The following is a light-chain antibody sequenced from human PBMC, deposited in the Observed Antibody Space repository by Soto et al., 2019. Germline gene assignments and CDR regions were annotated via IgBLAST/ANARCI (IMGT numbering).Light chain of an antibody. Sequence: QSVLTQPPSVSGAPGQRVTISCTGSNSNIGAGYDVQWYQQLPGTAPKPLLYNNANRPSGVPDRFSGSKSGASASLAITGLQAEDEADYYCQSYDNRHVVFGGGTKVTVL. CDR3: QSYDNRHVV. V-gene: IGLV1-40*01. CDR2: NNA. J-gene: IGLJ2*01. CDR1: NSNIGAGYD.